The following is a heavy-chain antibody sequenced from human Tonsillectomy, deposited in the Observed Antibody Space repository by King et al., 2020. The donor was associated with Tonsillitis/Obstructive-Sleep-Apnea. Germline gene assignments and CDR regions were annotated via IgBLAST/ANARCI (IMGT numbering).Heavy chain of an antibody. Sequence: VQLVESGGGLVQPGRSLRLSCAASGFMFHDYAMHWVRQAPGKGLEWVSGISWNSGSIGYADSVKGRFTISRENAKNSLYLQMNSLRAEDTALYYCTKDKNPRFGGAGNWFDPWGQGTLVTVSS. CDR1: GFMFHDYA. J-gene: IGHJ5*02. D-gene: IGHD3-16*01. CDR2: ISWNSGSI. V-gene: IGHV3-9*01. CDR3: TKDKNPRFGGAGNWFDP.